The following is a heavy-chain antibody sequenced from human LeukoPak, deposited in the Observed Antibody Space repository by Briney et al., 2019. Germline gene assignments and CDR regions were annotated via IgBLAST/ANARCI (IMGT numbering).Heavy chain of an antibody. J-gene: IGHJ6*02. CDR2: IYSGGST. V-gene: IGHV3-53*01. Sequence: PGGSLRLSCAASGFTVSSNYMSWVRQAPGKGLEWVSVIYSGGSTYYADSVKGRFTISRDNSKNTLYLQMNSLRAEDTAVYYCARDSYCSSTSCHYNMDVWGQGTTVTVSS. D-gene: IGHD2-2*01. CDR1: GFTVSSNY. CDR3: ARDSYCSSTSCHYNMDV.